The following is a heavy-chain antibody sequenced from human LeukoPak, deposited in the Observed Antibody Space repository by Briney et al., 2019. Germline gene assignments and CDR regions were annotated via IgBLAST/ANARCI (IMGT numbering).Heavy chain of an antibody. Sequence: GGSLRLSCAASGFRFSNYGMNWVRQAPGKGLEYVSGISGNGGSTYYANSVKGRFTISRDNSKNTLYLQMGSLRAEDMAVYYCAKPAKTDYADYWGQGTLVTVSS. CDR1: GFRFSNYG. D-gene: IGHD1-14*01. V-gene: IGHV3-64*01. CDR2: ISGNGGST. J-gene: IGHJ4*02. CDR3: AKPAKTDYADY.